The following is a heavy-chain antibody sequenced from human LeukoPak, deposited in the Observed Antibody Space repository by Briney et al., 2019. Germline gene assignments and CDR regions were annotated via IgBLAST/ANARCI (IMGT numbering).Heavy chain of an antibody. CDR3: ARHSMVRGVIIYSHYGMDV. CDR1: GGSISSGGYY. Sequence: SETLSLTCTVSGGSISSGGYYWSWIRQHPGKGLEWIGYIYYSGSTNYNPSLKSRVTISVDTSKNQFSLKLCSVTAADTAVYYCARHSMVRGVIIYSHYGMDVWGQGTTVTVSS. CDR2: IYYSGST. D-gene: IGHD3-10*01. V-gene: IGHV4-61*08. J-gene: IGHJ6*02.